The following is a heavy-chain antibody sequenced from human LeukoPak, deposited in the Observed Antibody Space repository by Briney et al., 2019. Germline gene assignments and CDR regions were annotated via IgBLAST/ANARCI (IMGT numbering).Heavy chain of an antibody. Sequence: PSETLSLTCTVSGGSISSYYWTWMRQPPGKGLEWIGFIYYSGSTYYNPSLKSRVTISVDTSKNQFSLKLSSVTAADTAVYYCARHGTGSSSGGSCLNVFDYWGQGTLVTVSS. CDR2: IYYSGST. J-gene: IGHJ4*02. CDR1: GGSISSYY. CDR3: ARHGTGSSSGGSCLNVFDY. D-gene: IGHD2-15*01. V-gene: IGHV4-59*08.